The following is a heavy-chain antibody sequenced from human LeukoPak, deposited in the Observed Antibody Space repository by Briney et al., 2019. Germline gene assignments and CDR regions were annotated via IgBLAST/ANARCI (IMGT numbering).Heavy chain of an antibody. V-gene: IGHV4-59*01. CDR1: GGSLSCSL. D-gene: IGHD4-17*01. CDR3: AKVRGNDYGEYCLDP. CDR2: IYYTGST. J-gene: IGHJ5*02. Sequence: SETLSLTCTVPGGSLSCSLWRWIRQPPGKGLEWIAYIYYTGSTTYNPSLMRRVTISIDTSKNQFSLNLSSVTAADTAVYYCAKVRGNDYGEYCLDPWGQGTLVTVSS.